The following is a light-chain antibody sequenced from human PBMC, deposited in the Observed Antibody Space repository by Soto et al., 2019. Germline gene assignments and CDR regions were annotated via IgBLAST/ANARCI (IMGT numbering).Light chain of an antibody. J-gene: IGKJ2*01. CDR2: GAS. CDR3: HQFGSSPLAFT. V-gene: IGKV3-20*01. Sequence: ESMLTQSPGTLSLSPGERATLSCRASQSVSTRYLAWYQQKPGQAPRLLIYGASIRAAGIPDRFSGSGSGTAFTITISRLEPEDFAVYYYHQFGSSPLAFTFGQGTKLEI. CDR1: QSVSTRY.